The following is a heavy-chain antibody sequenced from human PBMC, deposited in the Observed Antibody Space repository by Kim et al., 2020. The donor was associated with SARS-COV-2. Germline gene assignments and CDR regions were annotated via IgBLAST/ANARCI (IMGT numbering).Heavy chain of an antibody. V-gene: IGHV5-51*01. D-gene: IGHD2-15*01. CDR2: IYPGDSDT. CDR1: GYSFTSYW. Sequence: GESLNISCKGSGYSFTSYWIGWVRQMPGKGLEWMGIIYPGDSDTRYSPSFQGQVTISADKSISTAYLQWSSLKASDTAMYYCARRSVGYCSGGSCRPNFDYWGQGTLVTVSS. CDR3: ARRSVGYCSGGSCRPNFDY. J-gene: IGHJ4*02.